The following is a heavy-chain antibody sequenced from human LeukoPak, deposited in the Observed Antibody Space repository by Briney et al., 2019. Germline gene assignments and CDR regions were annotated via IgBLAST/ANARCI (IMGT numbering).Heavy chain of an antibody. CDR2: INPNSGGT. V-gene: IGHV1-2*02. J-gene: IGHJ5*02. CDR1: GYTFTGYY. Sequence: ASVKVSCKASGYTFTGYYMHWVRQAPGQGLEWMGWINPNSGGTNYAQKLQGRVTMTRDTSISTAYMELSRLRSDDTAVYYCAREGTMVTTGWFDPWGQGTLVTVSS. CDR3: AREGTMVTTGWFDP. D-gene: IGHD4-17*01.